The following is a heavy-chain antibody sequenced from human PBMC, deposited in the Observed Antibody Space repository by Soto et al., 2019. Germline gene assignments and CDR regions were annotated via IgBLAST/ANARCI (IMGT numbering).Heavy chain of an antibody. CDR2: IGTAGDT. D-gene: IGHD3-22*01. CDR3: ARVGQGYYDS. V-gene: IGHV3-13*01. J-gene: IGHJ4*02. Sequence: EVQLVESGGGLVQPGGSLRLSCAASGFTFSSYDMHWVRQATGKGLEWVSAIGTAGDTYYPGSVKGRFTISRENAKNSLYLQMNSLRAEDTAVSYCARVGQGYYDSWGQGTLVTVAS. CDR1: GFTFSSYD.